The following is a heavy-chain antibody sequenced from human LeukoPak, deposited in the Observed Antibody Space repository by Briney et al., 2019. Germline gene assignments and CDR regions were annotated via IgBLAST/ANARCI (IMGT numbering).Heavy chain of an antibody. Sequence: ASVKVSCKASGYTFTSYGISWVRQAPGQGLEWMGWISAYNGNTNYAQKLQGRVTMTTDTSTSTAYMELRSLRSDDTAVYYCARDIHGDYVGWFDPWGQGTLVTVSS. V-gene: IGHV1-18*01. D-gene: IGHD4-17*01. CDR2: ISAYNGNT. J-gene: IGHJ5*02. CDR1: GYTFTSYG. CDR3: ARDIHGDYVGWFDP.